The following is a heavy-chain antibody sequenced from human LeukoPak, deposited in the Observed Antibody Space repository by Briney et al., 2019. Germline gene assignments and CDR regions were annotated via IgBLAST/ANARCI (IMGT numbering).Heavy chain of an antibody. D-gene: IGHD3-3*01. CDR2: INPNSGGT. V-gene: IGHV1-2*02. CDR1: GYTFTGYY. Sequence: GASVKVSCKASGYTFTGYYMHWVRQAPGQGLEWMGWINPNSGGTNYAQKFQGRVTMTRDTSISTAYMELSRLRSDDTAVYYCARPGEAIFGVVISPVDVWGKGTTVTVSS. CDR3: ARPGEAIFGVVISPVDV. J-gene: IGHJ6*04.